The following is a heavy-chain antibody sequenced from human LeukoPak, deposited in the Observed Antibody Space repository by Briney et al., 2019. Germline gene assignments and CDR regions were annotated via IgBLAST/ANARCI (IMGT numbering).Heavy chain of an antibody. CDR2: IHPTAGSA. CDR1: EYTFTSYS. J-gene: IGHJ5*02. D-gene: IGHD3-10*01. Sequence: GASVKVSCKASEYTFTSYSLHWLRQAPGQGLQWMGMIHPTAGSANCAQKFQGRVTMTRDMSTSTDYMELSSLRSDDTAVFYCARGHGSGSTIWFDPWGQGTLVTVSS. CDR3: ARGHGSGSTIWFDP. V-gene: IGHV1-46*01.